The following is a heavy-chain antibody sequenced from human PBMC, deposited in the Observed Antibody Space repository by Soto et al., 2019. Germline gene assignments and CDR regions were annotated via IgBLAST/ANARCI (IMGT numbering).Heavy chain of an antibody. D-gene: IGHD3-10*01. Sequence: PSETLSLTCTVSGGSVSSGSYYWSWIRQPPGKGLEWIGYIYYSGSTNYNPSLKSRVTISVDTSKNQFSLKLSSVTAADTAVYYCARDHYYGSGRSDYYCGMDVWGQGTTVTVSS. CDR3: ARDHYYGSGRSDYYCGMDV. V-gene: IGHV4-61*01. CDR2: IYYSGST. CDR1: GGSVSSGSYY. J-gene: IGHJ6*02.